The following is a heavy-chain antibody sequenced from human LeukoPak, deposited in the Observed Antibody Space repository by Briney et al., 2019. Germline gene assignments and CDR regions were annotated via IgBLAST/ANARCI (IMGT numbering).Heavy chain of an antibody. CDR2: IYPGDSDI. Sequence: GESLKISCKGSGYRFTNYWIGWVRQMPGKGLEWMGIIYPGDSDIRYSPSFQGQVTISADKSISTAYLQWSSLKASDTATYYCARRSASYYDYWGQGTLVTVSS. CDR3: ARRSASYYDY. V-gene: IGHV5-51*01. D-gene: IGHD3-3*01. CDR1: GYRFTNYW. J-gene: IGHJ4*02.